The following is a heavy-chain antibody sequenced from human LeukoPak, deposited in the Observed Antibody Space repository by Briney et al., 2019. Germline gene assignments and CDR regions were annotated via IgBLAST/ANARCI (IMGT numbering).Heavy chain of an antibody. J-gene: IGHJ4*02. Sequence: GGSLRLSCAASGFTVSSNYMSWVRQAPGKGLEWVSVIYSGGSTYYADSVKGRFTISRDNSKNTLYLQMNSLKTEDTAVYYCTRDMGYNSGRRTVGPDYWGQGTLVTVSS. V-gene: IGHV3-53*01. CDR1: GFTVSSNY. CDR3: TRDMGYNSGRRTVGPDY. D-gene: IGHD6-19*01. CDR2: IYSGGST.